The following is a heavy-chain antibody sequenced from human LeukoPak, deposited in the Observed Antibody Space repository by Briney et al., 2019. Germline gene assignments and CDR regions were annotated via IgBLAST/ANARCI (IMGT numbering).Heavy chain of an antibody. Sequence: PSETLSLTCVVSGASVSSSHWNWIWQLPGKGLEWIGCLSYTGKTDYNPSLTSRVTISLDTSKNQVSLKLRSVTAADTAVYYCSEGYFEPFDHWGQGTLVTVSS. CDR1: GASVSSSH. V-gene: IGHV4-59*02. CDR2: LSYTGKT. J-gene: IGHJ4*02. D-gene: IGHD2/OR15-2a*01. CDR3: SEGYFEPFDH.